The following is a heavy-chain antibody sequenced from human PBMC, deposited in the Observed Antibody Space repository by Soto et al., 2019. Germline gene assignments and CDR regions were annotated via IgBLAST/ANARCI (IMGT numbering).Heavy chain of an antibody. CDR2: ISAYNGNT. D-gene: IGHD3-10*01. J-gene: IGHJ6*02. V-gene: IGHV1-18*04. Sequence: EASVKVSCKASGYTFTSYGISWVRQAPGQGLEWMGWISAYNGNTNYAQKLQGRVTMTTDTSTSTAYMELRSLRSDDTAVYYCARDRGTRPVYYYYGMDVWGQGTTVTVSS. CDR3: ARDRGTRPVYYYYGMDV. CDR1: GYTFTSYG.